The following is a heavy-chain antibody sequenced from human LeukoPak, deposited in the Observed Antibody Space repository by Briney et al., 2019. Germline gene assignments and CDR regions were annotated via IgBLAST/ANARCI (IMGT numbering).Heavy chain of an antibody. Sequence: ETLSLTCTVSGDSISSYYWSWIRQPPGKGLEWIGYIYYSGSTNYNPSLKSRVTISVDTSKNQFSLKLRSVTAADTAVYYCGRDYAFDIWGQGTMVTVSS. CDR1: GDSISSYY. CDR2: IYYSGST. V-gene: IGHV4-59*01. J-gene: IGHJ3*02. CDR3: GRDYAFDI.